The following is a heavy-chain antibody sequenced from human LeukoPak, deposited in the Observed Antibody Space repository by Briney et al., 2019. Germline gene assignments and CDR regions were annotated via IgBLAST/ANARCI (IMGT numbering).Heavy chain of an antibody. Sequence: SETLSLTCAVYGGSFSGYYWSWIRPPPGKGLEWIGEINHSGSTKYNPSLKSRVTISVDTSKNQFPLKLSSVTAADTAVYYGARGLKGVGYCSSTSCYNSGKFDPWGQGTLVTVCS. D-gene: IGHD2-2*02. CDR1: GGSFSGYY. V-gene: IGHV4-34*01. CDR2: INHSGST. CDR3: ARGLKGVGYCSSTSCYNSGKFDP. J-gene: IGHJ5*02.